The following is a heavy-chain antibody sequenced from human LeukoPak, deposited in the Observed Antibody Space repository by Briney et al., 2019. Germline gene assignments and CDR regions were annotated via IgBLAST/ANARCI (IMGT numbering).Heavy chain of an antibody. CDR1: GFTFSSYA. Sequence: PGGSLRLSCAATGFTFSSYAMSWVRQAPGKGLEWVSAISGSGGSTYYADSVKGRFTISRDNSKNTLYLQMNSLRAEDTAVYYCAKDASYSSGWDLFDYWGQGTLVTVSS. V-gene: IGHV3-23*01. CDR3: AKDASYSSGWDLFDY. D-gene: IGHD6-19*01. CDR2: ISGSGGST. J-gene: IGHJ4*02.